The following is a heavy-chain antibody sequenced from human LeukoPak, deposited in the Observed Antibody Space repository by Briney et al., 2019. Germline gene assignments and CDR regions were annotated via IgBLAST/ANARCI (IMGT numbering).Heavy chain of an antibody. D-gene: IGHD3-22*01. CDR3: ARTGRDYYDSSGYYIFDY. J-gene: IGHJ4*02. V-gene: IGHV3-20*04. Sequence: GGSLRLSCAASGFTFDDYGMSWVRQAPGKGLEWVSGIAWNGGSTGYVDSVKGRFTISRDNAKNSLYLQMNSLRAEDTALYYCARTGRDYYDSSGYYIFDYWGQGTLVTVSS. CDR2: IAWNGGST. CDR1: GFTFDDYG.